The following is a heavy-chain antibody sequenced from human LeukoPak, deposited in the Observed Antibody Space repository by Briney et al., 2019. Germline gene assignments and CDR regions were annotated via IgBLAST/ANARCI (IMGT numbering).Heavy chain of an antibody. CDR3: ARGTDYDYVWGSYLPLDY. CDR2: INHSGST. D-gene: IGHD3-16*02. J-gene: IGHJ4*02. CDR1: GGSFSGYY. V-gene: IGHV4-34*01. Sequence: SETLSLTCAVYGGSFSGYYWSWIRQPPGKGLEWIGEINHSGSTNYNPSLKSRVTISVDTSKNQFSLKLSSVTAADTAVYYCARGTDYDYVWGSYLPLDYWGQGTLVTVSS.